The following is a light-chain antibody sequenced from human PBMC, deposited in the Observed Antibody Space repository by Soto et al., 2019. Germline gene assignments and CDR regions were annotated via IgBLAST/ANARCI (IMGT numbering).Light chain of an antibody. CDR1: SSNIGSNY. CDR2: RNN. J-gene: IGLJ2*01. Sequence: QSVLTQPPSASGTPGQRVTISCSGSSSNIGSNYVYWYQQLPGTTPKLLIYRNNQRPSGVPDRFSGSKSGTSASLAISGLRSEEEAYYYCAAWDDSLSGPVFGGGTKLTVL. CDR3: AAWDDSLSGPV. V-gene: IGLV1-47*01.